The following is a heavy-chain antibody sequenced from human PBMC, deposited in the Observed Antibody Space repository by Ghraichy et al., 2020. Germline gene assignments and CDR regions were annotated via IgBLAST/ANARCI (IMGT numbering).Heavy chain of an antibody. Sequence: ESLNISCTVSGDSISSTTYYWGWIRQPPGKGLEWIGTIYYSGTTYYNPSLKSRLTISVDTSKNQFSLRLSSVTAADTSVYYCARHGTDYISSSSTYYYAMDVWGQGTTVTVSS. CDR3: ARHGTDYISSSSTYYYAMDV. J-gene: IGHJ6*02. V-gene: IGHV4-39*01. CDR1: GDSISSTTYY. CDR2: IYYSGTT. D-gene: IGHD6-6*01.